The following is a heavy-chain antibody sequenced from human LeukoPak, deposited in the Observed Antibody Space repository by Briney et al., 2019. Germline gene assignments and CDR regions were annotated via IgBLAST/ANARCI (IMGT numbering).Heavy chain of an antibody. J-gene: IGHJ4*02. CDR1: GGSISSGGYY. CDR3: ARRASSGSHFDY. V-gene: IGHV4-31*03. CDR2: IFYSGST. D-gene: IGHD3-22*01. Sequence: PSETLSLTCTVSGGSISSGGYYWSWIRQHPGKGLEWIGYIFYSGSTSYNPSLKSRVTISVDTSKKQFSLNLSSVTAADTAVYYCARRASSGSHFDYCGQGTLVTVSS.